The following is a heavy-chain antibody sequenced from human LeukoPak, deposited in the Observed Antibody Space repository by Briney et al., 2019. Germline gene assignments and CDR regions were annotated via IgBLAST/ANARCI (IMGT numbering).Heavy chain of an antibody. CDR1: GFTFSSYA. Sequence: PGGSLRLSCAASGFTFSSYAMSWVRQAPGKGLEWVSAISGSGGSTYYADSVKGRFTISRDNAKNSLYLQMNSLRAEDTAVYYCARRISAEMDVWGKGTTVTVSS. CDR3: ARRISAEMDV. J-gene: IGHJ6*04. D-gene: IGHD3-10*01. V-gene: IGHV3-23*01. CDR2: ISGSGGST.